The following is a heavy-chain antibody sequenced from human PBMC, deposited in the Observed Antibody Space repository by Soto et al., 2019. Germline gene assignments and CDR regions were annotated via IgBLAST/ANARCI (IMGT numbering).Heavy chain of an antibody. J-gene: IGHJ4*02. CDR3: AKAKNDYNWDNRPPFDY. CDR1: GFTLRNYA. V-gene: IGHV3-23*01. D-gene: IGHD1-20*01. CDR2: ISANDVGT. Sequence: GGSLRLSCEASGFTLRNYAMTWVRQAPGKGLEWVSLISANDVGTYYAESVKTRFTISTDQSRNTVYLQMDSLRADDTAIYYCAKAKNDYNWDNRPPFDYWGQGTLLSVFS.